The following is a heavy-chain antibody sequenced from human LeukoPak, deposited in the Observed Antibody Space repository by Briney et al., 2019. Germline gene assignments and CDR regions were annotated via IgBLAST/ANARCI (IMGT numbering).Heavy chain of an antibody. J-gene: IGHJ4*02. CDR1: GYTFTSYW. CDR3: ARQECSAGSCYRY. CDR2: IYPGDFDT. Sequence: GESLKISCQGSGYTFTSYWIGWVRQMPGKGLEWMGIIYPGDFDTRYSPSFQGQVTISVDTSISTAYLQWSSLKASDTAMYYCARQECSAGSCYRYWGQGTLVTVSS. D-gene: IGHD2-15*01. V-gene: IGHV5-51*01.